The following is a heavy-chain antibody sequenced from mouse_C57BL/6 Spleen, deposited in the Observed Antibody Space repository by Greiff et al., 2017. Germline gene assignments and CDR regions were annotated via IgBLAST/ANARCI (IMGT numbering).Heavy chain of an antibody. J-gene: IGHJ2*01. CDR1: GYTFTSYT. D-gene: IGHD1-1*01. V-gene: IGHV1-4*01. CDR2: INPSSGYP. CDR3: AKGATVVATGRYYLDY. Sequence: QVQLQQSGAELARPGASVKMSCKASGYTFTSYTMHWVKQRPGQGLEWIGYINPSSGYPKYNQKFKDKSTLTADKSSSTAYMQLSSLTSEDSAVYNCAKGATVVATGRYYLDYGGQGTTLTVSS.